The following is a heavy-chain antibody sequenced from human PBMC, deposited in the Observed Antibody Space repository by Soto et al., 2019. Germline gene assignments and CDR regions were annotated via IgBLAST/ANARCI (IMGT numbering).Heavy chain of an antibody. Sequence: ITLKESGPTLVKPTQTITLTCNLSEFSLSASGVGVGWFRQPPGKALEWLARLYWGDDKRYRPSLKSRLSVTRDTYKNEVVLTIANMDHVDTGTNFCAYSHQVTVTTYYFEAWDQGTLVTVSA. J-gene: IGHJ4*02. CDR1: EFSLSASGVG. CDR2: LYWGDDK. V-gene: IGHV2-5*02. CDR3: AYSHQVTVTTYYFEA. D-gene: IGHD4-17*01.